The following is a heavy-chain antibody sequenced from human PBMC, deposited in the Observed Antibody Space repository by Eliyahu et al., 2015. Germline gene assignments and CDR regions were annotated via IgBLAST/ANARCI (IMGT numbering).Heavy chain of an antibody. J-gene: IGHJ4*02. Sequence: EVQLVESGGGLVQPGGSLRLXXXASGFPVSVNXMSWVRQAPGKGLEWVSIIYSDGSTYYADSVRGRFTVSRDNSKNTLYLQMNSLRAEDTAVYYCAKDMGAAAGYFDYWGQGILVTVSS. CDR1: GFPVSVNX. D-gene: IGHD6-13*01. CDR2: IYSDGST. V-gene: IGHV3-66*01. CDR3: AKDMGAAAGYFDY.